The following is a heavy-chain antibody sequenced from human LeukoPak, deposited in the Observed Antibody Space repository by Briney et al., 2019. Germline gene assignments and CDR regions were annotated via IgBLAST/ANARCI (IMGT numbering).Heavy chain of an antibody. CDR1: GGSISSYY. CDR3: ARSRSFWTTVTMRYYFDY. V-gene: IGHV4-59*01. J-gene: IGHJ4*02. D-gene: IGHD4-17*01. Sequence: SETLSLTCTVSGGSISSYYWSWIRQAPGKGLEWIGYIYYSGSTNYNPSLKSRVTISVDTSKNQFSLKLSSVTAADTAVYYCARSRSFWTTVTMRYYFDYWGQGTLVTVSS. CDR2: IYYSGST.